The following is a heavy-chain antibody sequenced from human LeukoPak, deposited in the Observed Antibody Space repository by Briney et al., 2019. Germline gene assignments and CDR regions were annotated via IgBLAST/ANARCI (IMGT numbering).Heavy chain of an antibody. CDR3: TSIAVAGTEKSDAFDI. J-gene: IGHJ3*02. V-gene: IGHV3-43*02. D-gene: IGHD6-19*01. Sequence: GGSLRLSCAASGFTFDDYAMHWVRQTPGKGLEWVSLITRDGDSTYYADSVKGRFAISRDNSKNSLYLQMNSLKTEDTAVYYCTSIAVAGTEKSDAFDIWGQGTMATVSS. CDR2: ITRDGDST. CDR1: GFTFDDYA.